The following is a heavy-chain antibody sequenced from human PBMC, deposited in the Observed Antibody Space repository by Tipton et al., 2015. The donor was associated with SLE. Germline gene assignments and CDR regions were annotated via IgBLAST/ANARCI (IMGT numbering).Heavy chain of an antibody. J-gene: IGHJ4*02. Sequence: TLSLTCAVYGGPFSGYYWSWIRQPPGKGLEWIGEINHSGSTNYNPSLKSRVTISVDTSKNQFSLKLSSVTAADTAVYYCARHASRRSGSYNEIDYWGQGTLVTVSS. CDR2: INHSGST. V-gene: IGHV4-34*01. CDR1: GGPFSGYY. CDR3: ARHASRRSGSYNEIDY. D-gene: IGHD3-10*01.